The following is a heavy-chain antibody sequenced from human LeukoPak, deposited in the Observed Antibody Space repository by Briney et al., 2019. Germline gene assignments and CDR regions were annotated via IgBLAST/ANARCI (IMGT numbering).Heavy chain of an antibody. CDR3: ARGPVAAAIYYFDY. J-gene: IGHJ4*02. V-gene: IGHV3-30*04. Sequence: PGGSLRLSCAASGFTFSSYAMHWVRQAPGKGLEWVAVISYDGSNKYYADSVKGRFTIPRDNSKNTLYLQMNSLRAEDTAVYYCARGPVAAAIYYFDYWGQGTLVTVSS. D-gene: IGHD6-13*01. CDR1: GFTFSSYA. CDR2: ISYDGSNK.